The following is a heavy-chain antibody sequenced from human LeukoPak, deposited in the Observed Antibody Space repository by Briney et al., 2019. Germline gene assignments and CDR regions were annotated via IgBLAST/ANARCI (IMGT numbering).Heavy chain of an antibody. D-gene: IGHD6-19*01. J-gene: IGHJ5*02. CDR2: IYTSGST. CDR1: GGSITSYY. V-gene: IGHV4-4*07. CDR3: ARVKYSSGWYYDP. Sequence: SETLSPTCSVSGGSITSYYWSWIRQPAGKGLEWIGRIYTSGSTNYNPSLKSRVTISVDTSKNQLSLKLSSVTAADTAVYYCARVKYSSGWYYDPWGQGTLVTVSS.